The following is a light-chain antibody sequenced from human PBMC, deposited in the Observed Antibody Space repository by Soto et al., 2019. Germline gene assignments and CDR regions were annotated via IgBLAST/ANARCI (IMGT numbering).Light chain of an antibody. Sequence: DIQMTQSPSSLSASVGDRVTITCQASQDISDYLNWYQQKPGKAPKLLMYDASNLETGVPSRFSGSGSGTDFTLTISSLQPEDFAKYYCQQYDNLLITFGPGTRVDIK. V-gene: IGKV1-33*01. CDR2: DAS. CDR1: QDISDY. J-gene: IGKJ3*01. CDR3: QQYDNLLIT.